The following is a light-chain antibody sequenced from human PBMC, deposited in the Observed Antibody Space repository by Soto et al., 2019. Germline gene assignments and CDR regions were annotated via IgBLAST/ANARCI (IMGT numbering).Light chain of an antibody. V-gene: IGLV1-47*02. CDR2: NNN. Sequence: QSVLTQPPSASGTPGQGGTISCSGVSSNIGSNYVYWYQQLPGTAPKLLIYNNNQRPSGVPDRFSASKLGTSASLAIRGLRSDDEADYYCSSWDGSLSGYVFGAGTKVTVL. CDR3: SSWDGSLSGYV. CDR1: SSNIGSNY. J-gene: IGLJ1*01.